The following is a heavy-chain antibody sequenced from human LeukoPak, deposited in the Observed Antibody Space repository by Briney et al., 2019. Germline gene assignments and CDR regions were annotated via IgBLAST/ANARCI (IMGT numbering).Heavy chain of an antibody. V-gene: IGHV4-4*02. Sequence: PSETLSLTCAVSGGSISSSNWWSWVRQPPGKGLEWIGEIYHSGSTNYNPSLKSRVTISVDKSKNQFSLKLSSVTAADTAVYYCARVVGSTYCGGDCYFWNLPIYYYYYYYMDVWGKGTTVTVSS. CDR3: ARVVGSTYCGGDCYFWNLPIYYYYYYYMDV. J-gene: IGHJ6*03. CDR1: GGSISSSNW. CDR2: IYHSGST. D-gene: IGHD2-21*02.